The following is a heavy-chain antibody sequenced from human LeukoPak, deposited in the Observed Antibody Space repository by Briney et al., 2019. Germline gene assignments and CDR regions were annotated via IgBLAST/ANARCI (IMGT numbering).Heavy chain of an antibody. J-gene: IGHJ4*02. CDR1: GFTFSSYW. D-gene: IGHD6-13*01. CDR2: IKQDGSEK. Sequence: GGSLRLSCAASGFTFSSYWMSWVRQAPGKGLEWVANIKQDGSEKDYVGSMKGRFTISRDNAKNSLYLQMNSLRAEDTAVYYCARIGYSSSCFDYWGQGALVTVSS. CDR3: ARIGYSSSCFDY. V-gene: IGHV3-7*01.